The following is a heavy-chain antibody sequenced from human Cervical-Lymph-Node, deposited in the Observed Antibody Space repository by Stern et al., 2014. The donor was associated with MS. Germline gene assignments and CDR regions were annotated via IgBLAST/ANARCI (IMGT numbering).Heavy chain of an antibody. J-gene: IGHJ4*02. V-gene: IGHV3-43*01. Sequence: EEQLVESGGTVVQPGGSLRLSCAASGFSFDDYTMHWVRQAPGQGLEWVSLMSWDGGITGYADSVRGRFTISRDNSKNSLYLHMNSLRPEDTAFYYCVRDFSEHYESSGPFDFWGQGTRVTVSS. CDR3: VRDFSEHYESSGPFDF. D-gene: IGHD3-22*01. CDR2: MSWDGGIT. CDR1: GFSFDDYT.